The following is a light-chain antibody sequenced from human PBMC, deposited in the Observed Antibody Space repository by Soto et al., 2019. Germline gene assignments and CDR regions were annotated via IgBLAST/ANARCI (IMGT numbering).Light chain of an antibody. CDR1: RSNIGTQY. CDR3: AAWDDSLSSWV. Sequence: QSVLTQPPSASGTPGQRVNISCSGSRSNIGTQYVCWYQQLPGTAPKLLIYRDNQWPSGVPDRFSGAKSGTSASLAISGLRSEDEADYYCAAWDDSLSSWVFGGGTKLTVL. CDR2: RDN. V-gene: IGLV1-47*01. J-gene: IGLJ3*02.